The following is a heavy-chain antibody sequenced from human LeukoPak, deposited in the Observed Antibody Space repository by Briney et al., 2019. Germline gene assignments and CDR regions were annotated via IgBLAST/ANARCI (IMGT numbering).Heavy chain of an antibody. V-gene: IGHV1-2*02. J-gene: IGHJ4*02. CDR3: ARALARDIVVVPAALDY. D-gene: IGHD2-2*01. Sequence: GASVKVSCKASGYTFTGYYMHWVRQAPGQGLGWMGWINPNSGGTNYAQKFQGRVTMTRDTSISTAYMELSRLRSDDTAVYYCARALARDIVVVPAALDYWGQGTLVTVSS. CDR1: GYTFTGYY. CDR2: INPNSGGT.